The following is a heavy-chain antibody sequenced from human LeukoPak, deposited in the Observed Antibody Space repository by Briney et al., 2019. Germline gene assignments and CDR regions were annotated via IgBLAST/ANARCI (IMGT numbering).Heavy chain of an antibody. CDR3: ASAYNGNHWWFDP. CDR2: IDPSDSYT. J-gene: IGHJ5*02. D-gene: IGHD1-14*01. CDR1: GYSFTSYW. Sequence: GESLRISCKGSGYSFTSYWISWVRQMPGKGLEWMGRIDPSDSYTNYSPSFQGHVTISADKSISTAYLQWSSLKASDTAMYYCASAYNGNHWWFDPWGQGTLVTASS. V-gene: IGHV5-10-1*01.